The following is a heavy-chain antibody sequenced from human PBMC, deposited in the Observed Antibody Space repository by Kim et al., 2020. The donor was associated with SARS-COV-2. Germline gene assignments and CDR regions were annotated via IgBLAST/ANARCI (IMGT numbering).Heavy chain of an antibody. CDR3: TTVLRYFDWTIIGDYYYYYGMDV. Sequence: GVSLRLSCAASGFTFSNAWMSWVRQAPGKGLEWVGRIKSKTDGGTTDYAAPVKGRFTISRDDSKNTLYLQMNSLKTEDTAVYYCTTVLRYFDWTIIGDYYYYYGMDVWGQGTTVTVSS. V-gene: IGHV3-15*01. CDR2: IKSKTDGGTT. D-gene: IGHD3-9*01. J-gene: IGHJ6*02. CDR1: GFTFSNAW.